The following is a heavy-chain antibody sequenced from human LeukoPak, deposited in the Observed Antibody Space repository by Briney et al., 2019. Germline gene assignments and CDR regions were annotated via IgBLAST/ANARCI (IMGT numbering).Heavy chain of an antibody. CDR2: IYSGGST. Sequence: GGSLRLSCAASGFTVSSSYMSWVRQAPGKGLEWVSVIYSGGSTYYADSVKGRFTISRDNSKNTLYLQMNSLRAEDTAVYYCARNPQGAYGSGSFYFDYWGQGTLVTVSS. V-gene: IGHV3-66*01. J-gene: IGHJ4*02. CDR3: ARNPQGAYGSGSFYFDY. CDR1: GFTVSSSY. D-gene: IGHD3-10*01.